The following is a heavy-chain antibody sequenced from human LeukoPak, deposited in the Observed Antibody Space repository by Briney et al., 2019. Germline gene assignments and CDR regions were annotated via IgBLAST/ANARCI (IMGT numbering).Heavy chain of an antibody. CDR1: GYSFTSYW. CDR2: IYPGDSDT. J-gene: IGHJ3*02. Sequence: GESLKISCQGSGYSFTSYWFGWVRQMPGKGLEWMGIIYPGDSDTRYSPSFQGQVTISADKSISTAYLQWSSLKASDTAMYYCARVSGDIVVVPAAFDIWGQGTMVTVSS. CDR3: ARVSGDIVVVPAAFDI. D-gene: IGHD2-2*01. V-gene: IGHV5-51*01.